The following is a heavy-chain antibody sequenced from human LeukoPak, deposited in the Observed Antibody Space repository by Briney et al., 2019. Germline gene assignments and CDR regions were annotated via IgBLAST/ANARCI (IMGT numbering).Heavy chain of an antibody. D-gene: IGHD3-3*01. CDR1: GFTFSSYS. Sequence: PGGSLRLSCAASGFTFSSYSMNWVRQAPGKGLEWVSSISSSSSYIYYADSVKGRFTISRDNAKNSLYLQMNSLRAEDTAVYYCARDSHYDPDAFDIWGQGTMVTVSS. CDR3: ARDSHYDPDAFDI. J-gene: IGHJ3*02. CDR2: ISSSSSYI. V-gene: IGHV3-21*01.